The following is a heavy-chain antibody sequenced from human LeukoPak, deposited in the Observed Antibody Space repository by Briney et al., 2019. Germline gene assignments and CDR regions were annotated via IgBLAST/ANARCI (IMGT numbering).Heavy chain of an antibody. CDR2: ISGDGGTT. CDR1: GFTFSSFA. V-gene: IGHV3-23*01. Sequence: PGGSLRLSCAASGFTFSSFAMSWVRQAPGKGLEWVSVISGDGGTTHYADSVKGRFTISRDNSKYTLYLQWNSLRAEDTAVYYCVREASTLDYWGQGTLVTVSS. CDR3: VREASTLDY. J-gene: IGHJ4*02.